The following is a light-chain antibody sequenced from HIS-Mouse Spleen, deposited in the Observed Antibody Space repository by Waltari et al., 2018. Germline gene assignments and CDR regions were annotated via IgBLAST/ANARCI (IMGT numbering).Light chain of an antibody. J-gene: IGLJ2*01. CDR2: DVS. CDR3: CSYAGSYTLV. Sequence: QSALTQPRSVSGSPGQSVTISCTGTSRAVGGYHYLSWYQQHPGKAPKLMIYDVSKRPSGVPDRFSGSKSGNTASLTISGLQAEDEADYYCCSYAGSYTLVFGGGTKLTVL. V-gene: IGLV2-11*01. CDR1: SRAVGGYHY.